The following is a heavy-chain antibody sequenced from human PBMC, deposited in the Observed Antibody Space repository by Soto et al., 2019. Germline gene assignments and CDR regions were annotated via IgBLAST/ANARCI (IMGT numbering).Heavy chain of an antibody. CDR3: ARVRGYYDILTGYQPLYGMDV. CDR1: GGTFSSYA. D-gene: IGHD3-9*01. V-gene: IGHV1-69*01. J-gene: IGHJ6*02. Sequence: QVQLVQSGAEVKKPGSSVKVSCKASGGTFSSYAISWVRQAPGQGLEWMGGIIPIFGTANYAQKFQGRVTITADESTSTAYMELSSLRSEDTAVYYCARVRGYYDILTGYQPLYGMDVWGQGTTVTVSS. CDR2: IIPIFGTA.